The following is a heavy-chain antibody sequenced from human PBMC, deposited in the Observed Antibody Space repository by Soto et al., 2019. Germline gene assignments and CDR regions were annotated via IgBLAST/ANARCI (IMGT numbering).Heavy chain of an antibody. D-gene: IGHD3-22*01. CDR2: IYYSGST. Sequence: SETLSLTCTVSGGSIISGDYCFICIRQPPGKGLELIGYIYYSGSTYYNPSLKSRVTISVDTSKNQFSLKLSSVTAADTAVYYCARTSSGYSGNSGYWGQGTLVTVSS. CDR1: GGSIISGDYC. V-gene: IGHV4-30-4*01. CDR3: ARTSSGYSGNSGY. J-gene: IGHJ4*02.